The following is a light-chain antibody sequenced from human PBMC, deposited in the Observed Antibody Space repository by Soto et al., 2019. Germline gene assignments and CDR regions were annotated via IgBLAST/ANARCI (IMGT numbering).Light chain of an antibody. CDR2: AAS. V-gene: IGKV1-8*01. CDR1: QGISSY. J-gene: IGKJ1*01. Sequence: AIRMTQSPASLSASTGDRVTITCRASQGISSYLAWYQQKPGKAPKLLIYAASTLQSGVPSRFSGSGSGTDFTLTLSCLQSEDFATYYCQLYYSYPWTFGQGTKVEIK. CDR3: QLYYSYPWT.